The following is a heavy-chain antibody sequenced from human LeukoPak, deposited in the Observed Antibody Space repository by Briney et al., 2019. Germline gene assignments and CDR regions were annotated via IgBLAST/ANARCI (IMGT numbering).Heavy chain of an antibody. CDR2: ISSSGGTI. D-gene: IGHD3-10*02. V-gene: IGHV3-48*03. CDR3: AELGITMIGGV. Sequence: GGSLRLSCTASGFKFDDYGMTWVRQAPGKGLEWVSYISSSGGTIYYADSVKGRFTISRDNAKNSLYLQMNSLRAEDTAVYYCAELGITMIGGVWGKGTTVTISS. J-gene: IGHJ6*04. CDR1: GFKFDDYG.